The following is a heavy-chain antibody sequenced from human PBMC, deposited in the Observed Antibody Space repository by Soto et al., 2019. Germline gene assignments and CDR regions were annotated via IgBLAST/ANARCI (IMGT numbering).Heavy chain of an antibody. CDR3: AKNQERELPRVIDF. V-gene: IGHV3-23*01. D-gene: IGHD1-7*01. Sequence: GSLRLSCGTSGLTFSNYAMSRVRQAPGGGLEWVSSMSGSSSTTYYADSVRGRFTISRDRSKNTLYLQMSSLRAEDTALYYCAKNQERELPRVIDFWGQGTLGTVSS. CDR1: GLTFSNYA. CDR2: MSGSSSTT. J-gene: IGHJ4*02.